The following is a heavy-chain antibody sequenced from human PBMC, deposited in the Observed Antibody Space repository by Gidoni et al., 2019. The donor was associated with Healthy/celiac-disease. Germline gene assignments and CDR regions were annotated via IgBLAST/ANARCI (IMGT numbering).Heavy chain of an antibody. Sequence: QVQLVESGGGVVQPGRSLRLSCAASGFTFSRYGMHWVRPAPGKGLEWVAFISYDGSNKYYADSVKGRFTISRDNSKNTLYLQMNSLRAEDTAVYYCAKDGVRYCSSTSCYGHWFDPWGQGTLVTVSS. D-gene: IGHD2-2*01. CDR1: GFTFSRYG. V-gene: IGHV3-30*18. J-gene: IGHJ5*02. CDR2: ISYDGSNK. CDR3: AKDGVRYCSSTSCYGHWFDP.